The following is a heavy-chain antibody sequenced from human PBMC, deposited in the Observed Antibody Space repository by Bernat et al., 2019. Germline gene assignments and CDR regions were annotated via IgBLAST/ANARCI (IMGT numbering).Heavy chain of an antibody. CDR2: VSYDGRNK. D-gene: IGHD6-25*01. V-gene: IGHV3-30*04. Sequence: VQLVESGGDVVQPGRSLRLSCVASGFTFSDYSLHWVRQAPGKGLEWVAVVSYDGRNKYYADSVQARFIISRDDSENTLYLQMDSLKSEDTAVYYCVRDGAALYYYHGMDVWGRGTTVTVSS. CDR3: VRDGAALYYYHGMDV. CDR1: GFTFSDYS. J-gene: IGHJ6*02.